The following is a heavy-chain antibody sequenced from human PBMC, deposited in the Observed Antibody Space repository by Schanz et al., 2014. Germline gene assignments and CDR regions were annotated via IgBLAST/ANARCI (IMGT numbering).Heavy chain of an antibody. V-gene: IGHV1-18*01. CDR3: ARDSDPYNWNPHNWFDP. CDR2: ISGYKGNT. CDR1: GYTFTSYG. J-gene: IGHJ5*02. Sequence: QVQLVQSRPEVKKPGASVKVSCKASGYTFTSYGISWVRQAPGQGLEWMGWISGYKGNTKYAQKVQGRVTMTTDTATSTAYMELRSLTSDATAVYYCARDSDPYNWNPHNWFDPWGQGTLVTVSS. D-gene: IGHD1-20*01.